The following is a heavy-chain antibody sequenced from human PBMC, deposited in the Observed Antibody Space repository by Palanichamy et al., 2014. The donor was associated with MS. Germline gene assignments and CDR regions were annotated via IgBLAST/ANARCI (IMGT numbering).Heavy chain of an antibody. CDR2: INEAGSDK. Sequence: EVQLVESGGGLVQPGGSLRLSCAASGFTFSSYWMSWVRQAPGKGLEWVATINEAGSDKYYVDSVKGRFTVSRDNAKNSLYLQMNSLRVEDTAVCYCARDVGSIAVDWGQGTLVIVSS. V-gene: IGHV3-7*01. CDR1: GFTFSSYW. D-gene: IGHD6-19*01. J-gene: IGHJ4*02. CDR3: ARDVGSIAVD.